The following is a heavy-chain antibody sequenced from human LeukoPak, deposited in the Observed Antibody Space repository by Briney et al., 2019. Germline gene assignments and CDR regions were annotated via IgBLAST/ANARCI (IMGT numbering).Heavy chain of an antibody. V-gene: IGHV3-9*01. J-gene: IGHJ6*02. CDR2: ISWNSGTI. D-gene: IGHD3-3*01. Sequence: GGSLRLSCAASGFTFDDYAMPWVRQAPGKGLEWVSGISWNSGTIAYADSVKARFTISRENAKNSLYLQMNSLRAEDTAVYYCARRNYDFWSGYSRMDVWGQGTTVTVSS. CDR1: GFTFDDYA. CDR3: ARRNYDFWSGYSRMDV.